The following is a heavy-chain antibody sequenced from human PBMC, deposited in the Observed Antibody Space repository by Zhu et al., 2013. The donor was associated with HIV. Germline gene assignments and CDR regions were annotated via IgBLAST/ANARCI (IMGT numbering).Heavy chain of an antibody. J-gene: IGHJ4*02. CDR1: GYTLSGHY. CDR2: ISPSGDST. V-gene: IGHV1-46*01. D-gene: IGHD5-12*01. Sequence: QDHLVQSGAEVKKPGASVKVSCKASGYTLSGHYIHWVRQAPGQGLEWMGLISPSGDSTNFVEKFQGRVTMARDTSTNTGYMEMSSLRSEDTAVYYCASEVASSYYFDYWGQGTLVTVSS. CDR3: ASEVASSYYFDY.